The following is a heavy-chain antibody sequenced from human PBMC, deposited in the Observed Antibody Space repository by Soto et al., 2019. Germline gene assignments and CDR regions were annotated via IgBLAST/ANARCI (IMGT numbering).Heavy chain of an antibody. CDR3: AREPATMVRGVRYYYYYGMDV. CDR2: IIPIFGTA. V-gene: IGHV1-69*06. CDR1: GGTFSSYA. Sequence: QVQLVQSGAEVKKPGSSVKVSCKASGGTFSSYAISWVRQAPGQGLEWMGGIIPIFGTANYAQKFQGRVTITADKSTSTAYMELSSLRSEDTAVYYCAREPATMVRGVRYYYYYGMDVWGQGTTVTVSS. J-gene: IGHJ6*02. D-gene: IGHD3-10*01.